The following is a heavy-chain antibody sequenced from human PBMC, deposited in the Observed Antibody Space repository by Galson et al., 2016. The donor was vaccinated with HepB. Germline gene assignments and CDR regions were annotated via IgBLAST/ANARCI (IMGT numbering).Heavy chain of an antibody. V-gene: IGHV1-69*13. CDR1: GGTLSRYT. CDR2: IIPILATS. Sequence: SVKVSCKASGGTLSRYTVTWVRQAPGQGLEWMGGIIPILATSNSAQKFQGRVRITADESKSADYMGLTSLRSEDTAVYYCVTEALGYCTNSRCYDGVGTAFDIWGQGTLVTVSS. CDR3: VTEALGYCTNSRCYDGVGTAFDI. D-gene: IGHD2-2*01. J-gene: IGHJ3*02.